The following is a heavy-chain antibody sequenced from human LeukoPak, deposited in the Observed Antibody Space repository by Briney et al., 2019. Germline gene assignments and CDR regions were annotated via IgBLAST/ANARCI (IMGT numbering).Heavy chain of an antibody. Sequence: PGGSLRLSCAASGFTFSSYSMNWVRQPPGKGLEWIGEINHSGSTNYNPSLKSRVTISVDTSKNQFSLKLSSVTAADTAVYYCARGEYYDSSGYYYDPYFDYWGQGTLVTVSS. D-gene: IGHD3-22*01. CDR3: ARGEYYDSSGYYYDPYFDY. CDR1: GFTFSSYS. V-gene: IGHV4-34*01. CDR2: INHSGST. J-gene: IGHJ4*02.